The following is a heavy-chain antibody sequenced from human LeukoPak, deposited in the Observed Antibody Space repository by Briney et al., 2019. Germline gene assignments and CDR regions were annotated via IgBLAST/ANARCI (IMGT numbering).Heavy chain of an antibody. V-gene: IGHV3-21*01. Sequence: GRSLRLSCAASGFTFSSYSMNWVRQAPGKGLEWVSSISSSSSYIYYADSVKGRFTISRDNAKNSLYLQMNSLRAEDTAVYYCARDYYDFWSGYYCYWGQGTLVTVSS. CDR2: ISSSSSYI. J-gene: IGHJ4*02. D-gene: IGHD3-3*01. CDR3: ARDYYDFWSGYYCY. CDR1: GFTFSSYS.